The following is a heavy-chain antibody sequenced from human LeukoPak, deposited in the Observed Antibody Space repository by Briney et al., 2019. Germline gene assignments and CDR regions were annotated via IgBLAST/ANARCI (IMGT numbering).Heavy chain of an antibody. CDR2: INHSGST. Sequence: PSETLSLTCVVYGGSFSGYYWSWIRQPPGKGLEWIGEINHSGSTNYNPSLKSRVTISVDTSKNQFSLKLSSVTAADTAVYYCARARIAAAGTAWFDPWGQGTLVTVSS. CDR1: GGSFSGYY. D-gene: IGHD6-13*01. J-gene: IGHJ5*02. V-gene: IGHV4-34*01. CDR3: ARARIAAAGTAWFDP.